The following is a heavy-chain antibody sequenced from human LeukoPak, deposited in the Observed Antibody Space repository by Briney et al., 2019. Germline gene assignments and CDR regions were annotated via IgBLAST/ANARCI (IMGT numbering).Heavy chain of an antibody. J-gene: IGHJ5*02. CDR1: GGSFSGYY. CDR3: ARGTTYYYGSGIGWFDP. Sequence: SETLSLTCAVYGGSFSGYYWSWIRQPPGKGLEWIGEINHSGSTNYNPSLKSRVTISVDTSKNQFSLKLSSVTAADTAVYYCARGTTYYYGSGIGWFDPWGQGTLVTVSS. CDR2: INHSGST. D-gene: IGHD3-10*01. V-gene: IGHV4-34*01.